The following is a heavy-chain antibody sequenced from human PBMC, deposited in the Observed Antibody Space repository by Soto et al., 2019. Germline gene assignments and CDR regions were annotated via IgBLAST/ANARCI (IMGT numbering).Heavy chain of an antibody. CDR3: EKGGGDYTPYDF. J-gene: IGHJ4*02. V-gene: IGHV1-69*02. D-gene: IGHD4-17*01. CDR1: GGTFSSYT. CDR2: IIPILGIT. Sequence: SVKVSCKASGGTFSSYTISWVRQAPGQGLEWMGRIIPILGITNYAQKFQGRATITADNSRNTLFLQVNSLRVEDTAVYYCEKGGGDYTPYDFWGQGTLVTVSS.